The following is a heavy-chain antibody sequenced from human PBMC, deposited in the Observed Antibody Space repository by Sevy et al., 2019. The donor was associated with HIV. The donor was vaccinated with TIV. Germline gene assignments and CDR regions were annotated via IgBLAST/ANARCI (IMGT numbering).Heavy chain of an antibody. CDR1: GGTFSSYA. Sequence: ASVKVSCKASGGTFSSYAISWVRQAPGQGLEWMGGIIPIFGTANYAQKFQGRVTITADESTSTAYMELSSLRSEAAAVYYCARRSSSGYDYGMDVWGQGTTVTVSS. D-gene: IGHD3-22*01. CDR3: ARRSSSGYDYGMDV. CDR2: IIPIFGTA. V-gene: IGHV1-69*13. J-gene: IGHJ6*02.